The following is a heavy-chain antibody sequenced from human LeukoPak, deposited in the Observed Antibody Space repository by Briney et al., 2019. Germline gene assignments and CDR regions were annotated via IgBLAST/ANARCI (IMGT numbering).Heavy chain of an antibody. V-gene: IGHV3-30*02. CDR1: EFTFSTYG. CDR3: ARANTRYFDWSDAFDI. CDR2: IRYDGSNK. Sequence: GGSLRLSCAASEFTFSTYGMHWVRQAPGKGLEWLAFIRYDGSNKYYADSVRGRSTISRDNSKNTLYLQMNSLRAEDTAVYYCARANTRYFDWSDAFDIWGQGTMVTVSS. D-gene: IGHD3-9*01. J-gene: IGHJ3*02.